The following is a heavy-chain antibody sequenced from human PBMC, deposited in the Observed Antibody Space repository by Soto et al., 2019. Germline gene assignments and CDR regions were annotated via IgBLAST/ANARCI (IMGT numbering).Heavy chain of an antibody. J-gene: IGHJ4*02. D-gene: IGHD2-15*01. CDR3: TRVSCSGGSCYYFDY. CDR2: IRSKANSYAT. V-gene: IGHV3-73*01. CDR1: GFTFSGSA. Sequence: GGSLRLSCAASGFTFSGSAMHWVRQASGKGLEWVGRIRSKANSYATACAASVKGRFTISRDDSKNTAYLQMNSLKTEDTAVYYCTRVSCSGGSCYYFDYWGQGTLVTVSS.